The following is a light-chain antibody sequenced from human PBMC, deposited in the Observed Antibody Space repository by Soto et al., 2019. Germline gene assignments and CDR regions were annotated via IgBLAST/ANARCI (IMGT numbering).Light chain of an antibody. CDR1: QSISSW. CDR2: KAS. V-gene: IGKV1-5*03. CDR3: QHYNSYPWT. Sequence: DIQMTQSPSTLSVSVGDRVTITCRASQSISSWLAWYQRKPGKAPKLLIYKASSLESGVPSRFSGSGSGTEFTLTISSLQPDDFATYYCQHYNSYPWTFGQGTKVEIK. J-gene: IGKJ1*01.